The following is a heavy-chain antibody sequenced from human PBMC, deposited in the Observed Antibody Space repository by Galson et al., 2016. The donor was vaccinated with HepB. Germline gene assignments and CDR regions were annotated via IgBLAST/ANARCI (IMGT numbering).Heavy chain of an antibody. D-gene: IGHD1-26*01. J-gene: IGHJ4*02. Sequence: SLRLSCAASGFTFSDPWMTWVRQAPGKGLEWVGRIKSKTDGGTTDYAAPVKGRFTISRDDSKNTLYLQMNSLRAEDTAVYYCAKSSSGATPRPNFDYWGQGTLVTVSS. CDR2: IKSKTDGGTT. CDR1: GFTFSDPW. CDR3: AKSSSGATPRPNFDY. V-gene: IGHV3-15*01.